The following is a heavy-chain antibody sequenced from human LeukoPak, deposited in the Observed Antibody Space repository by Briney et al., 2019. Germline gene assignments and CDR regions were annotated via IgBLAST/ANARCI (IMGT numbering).Heavy chain of an antibody. V-gene: IGHV4-59*01. J-gene: IGHJ6*02. CDR1: GGSISSYY. CDR2: IYYSGST. CDR3: ARYYGSGSYYYYYYGMDV. D-gene: IGHD3-10*01. Sequence: SETLSLTCTVSGGSISSYYWSWIRQPPGKGLEWSGYIYYSGSTNYNPSLKSRVTISVDTSKNQFSLKLSSVTAADTAVYYCARYYGSGSYYYYYYGMDVWGQGTTVTVSS.